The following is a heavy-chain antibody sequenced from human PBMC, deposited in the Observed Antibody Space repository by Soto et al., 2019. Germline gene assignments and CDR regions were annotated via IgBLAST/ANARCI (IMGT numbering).Heavy chain of an antibody. Sequence: QVQLVESGGGVVQPGRSLRLSCAASGFTFSSYAMHWVRQAPGKGLEWVAVISYDGSNKYYANSVKGRFTISRDNSKNTLYLQMNSLRAEDTAVYYYAILEVYYYDSSGNDAFDIWGQGTMVTVSS. CDR3: AILEVYYYDSSGNDAFDI. CDR2: ISYDGSNK. CDR1: GFTFSSYA. J-gene: IGHJ3*02. D-gene: IGHD3-22*01. V-gene: IGHV3-30-3*01.